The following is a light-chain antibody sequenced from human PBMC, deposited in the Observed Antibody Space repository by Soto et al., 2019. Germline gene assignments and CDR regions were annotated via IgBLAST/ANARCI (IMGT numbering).Light chain of an antibody. CDR3: QKYNSAPLT. J-gene: IGKJ4*01. Sequence: DIQMTQSPSSLSASVGDRVTITCRASQGISHYLAWYQQKPGKVPKLLIYAASTLQSGVPSRFSGSGSGTDFTLTISSLQPEDVATYYCQKYNSAPLTVGGGTKVEIK. CDR2: AAS. CDR1: QGISHY. V-gene: IGKV1-27*01.